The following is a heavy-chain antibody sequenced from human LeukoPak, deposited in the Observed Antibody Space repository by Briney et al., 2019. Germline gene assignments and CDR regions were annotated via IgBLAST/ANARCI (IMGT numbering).Heavy chain of an antibody. D-gene: IGHD1-20*01. CDR1: GFTLDDYG. V-gene: IGHV3-7*01. CDR2: ISQDAGAT. CDR3: VHAAYNFNPGSA. Sequence: GGSLRPSCAASGFTLDDYGMSWVRQVPGKGLEWVASISQDAGATTYLDSVKGRFIISRDNAKNSLYLQLNSLRADDTAVYYCVHAAYNFNPGSAWGQGTLVTVSS. J-gene: IGHJ5*02.